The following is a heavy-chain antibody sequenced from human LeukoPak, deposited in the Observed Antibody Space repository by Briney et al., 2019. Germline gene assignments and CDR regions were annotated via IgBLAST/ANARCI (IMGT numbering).Heavy chain of an antibody. CDR2: INHSGST. D-gene: IGHD1-26*01. CDR1: GGSFSGYY. J-gene: IGHJ4*02. CDR3: ARRSRSYFDFDY. Sequence: SETLSLTCAVYGGSFSGYYWSWIRQPPGKGLEWIGEINHSGSTNYNPSLKSRVTISVNTSKNQFSLKLSSVTAADTAVYYCARRSRSYFDFDYWGQGTLVTVSS. V-gene: IGHV4-34*01.